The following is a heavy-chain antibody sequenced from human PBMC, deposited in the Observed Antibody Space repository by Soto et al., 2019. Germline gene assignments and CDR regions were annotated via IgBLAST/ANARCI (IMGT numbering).Heavy chain of an antibody. CDR2: ISYDGSNK. V-gene: IGHV3-30-3*01. D-gene: IGHD6-19*01. CDR1: GFTFSSYA. J-gene: IGHJ4*02. Sequence: PGGSLRLSCAASGFTFSSYAMHWVRQAPGKGLEWVAVISYDGSNKYYADSVKGRFTISRDNSKNTLYLQMNSLRAEDTAVYYCARDLLGVQWLVSEPLVFDYWGQGTLVTVSS. CDR3: ARDLLGVQWLVSEPLVFDY.